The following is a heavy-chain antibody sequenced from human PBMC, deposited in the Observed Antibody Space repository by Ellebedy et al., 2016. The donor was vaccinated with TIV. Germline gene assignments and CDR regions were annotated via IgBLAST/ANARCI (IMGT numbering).Heavy chain of an antibody. D-gene: IGHD5-12*01. CDR2: ISSSSSYI. J-gene: IGHJ4*02. CDR1: GFTFSSYS. Sequence: PGGSLRLSCAASGFTFSSYSMNWVRQAPGKGLEWVSSISSSSSYIYYAAPVKGRFTISRDNAKNSLYLQMNSLRAEDTAVYYCAREGGYSGYENFDYWGQGTLVTVSS. CDR3: AREGGYSGYENFDY. V-gene: IGHV3-21*01.